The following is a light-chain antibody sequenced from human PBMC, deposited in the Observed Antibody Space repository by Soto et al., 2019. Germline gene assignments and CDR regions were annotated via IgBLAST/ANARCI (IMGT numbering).Light chain of an antibody. CDR1: QSVSRSY. V-gene: IGKV3-20*01. J-gene: IGKJ4*01. CDR2: GAS. Sequence: EIVLTQSPGTLSLSPGERATLSCRASQSVSRSYLAWYQQKLGQPPRLLIYGASNRATGIPDRFSGSGSGTYFTLTIGRLEPEDFAVYYCQQYATSPPTFGGGTKVEIK. CDR3: QQYATSPPT.